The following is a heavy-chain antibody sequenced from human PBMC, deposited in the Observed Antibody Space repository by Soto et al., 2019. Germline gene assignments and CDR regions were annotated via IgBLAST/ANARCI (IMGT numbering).Heavy chain of an antibody. J-gene: IGHJ4*02. D-gene: IGHD4-17*01. CDR1: GYTFTTYD. CDR2: MNPNSGDT. Sequence: ASVKVSCRASGYTFTTYDINWLRQPTGQGLEWMGRMNPNSGDTGLAQKFQGRITMTRNTSITTAYMELSSLRSEDTAVYYCARDGSKIDGYGVQLGYWGQGTVVTVSS. CDR3: ARDGSKIDGYGVQLGY. V-gene: IGHV1-8*02.